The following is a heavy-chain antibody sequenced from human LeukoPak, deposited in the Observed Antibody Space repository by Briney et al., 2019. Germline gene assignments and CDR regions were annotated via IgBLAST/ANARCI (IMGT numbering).Heavy chain of an antibody. Sequence: SVKVSCEASGGTFSSYAISWVRQAPGQGLEWMGRIIPILGIANYAQKFQGRVTITADKSTSTAYMELSSLRSEDTAVYYWARDFLNCSSTSCFMNWFDPWGQGTLVTVSS. V-gene: IGHV1-69*04. D-gene: IGHD2-2*01. CDR2: IIPILGIA. J-gene: IGHJ5*02. CDR3: ARDFLNCSSTSCFMNWFDP. CDR1: GGTFSSYA.